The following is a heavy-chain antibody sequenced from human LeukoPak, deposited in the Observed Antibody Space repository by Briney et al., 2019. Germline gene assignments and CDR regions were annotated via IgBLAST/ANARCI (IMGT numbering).Heavy chain of an antibody. V-gene: IGHV4-34*01. CDR3: ARVTGYMIEDYFDY. Sequence: SETLSLTCAVYGGSFSDYYWSWIRQPPGKGLEWIGEINHSGSTNYNPSLKSRVTISVDTPKNQFSLKLSSVTAADTAVYYCARVTGYMIEDYFDYWGQGTLVTVSS. CDR2: INHSGST. CDR1: GGSFSDYY. J-gene: IGHJ4*02. D-gene: IGHD3-22*01.